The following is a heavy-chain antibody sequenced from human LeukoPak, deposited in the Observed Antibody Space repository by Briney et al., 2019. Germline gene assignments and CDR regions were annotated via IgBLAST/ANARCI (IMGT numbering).Heavy chain of an antibody. CDR1: GGSFSGYY. Sequence: SETLSLTCAAYGGSFSGYYWSWIRQPPGKGLEWIGEINHSGSTNYNPSLKSRVTISVDTSKNQFSLKLSSVTAADTAVYYCARGHCSGGSCYWNWFDPWGQGTLVTVSS. CDR3: ARGHCSGGSCYWNWFDP. D-gene: IGHD2-15*01. CDR2: INHSGST. J-gene: IGHJ5*02. V-gene: IGHV4-34*01.